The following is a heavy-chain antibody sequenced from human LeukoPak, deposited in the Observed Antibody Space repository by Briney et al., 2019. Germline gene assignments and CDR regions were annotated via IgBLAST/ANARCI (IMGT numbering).Heavy chain of an antibody. D-gene: IGHD3-22*01. J-gene: IGHJ4*02. CDR1: GGSITSSTYY. Sequence: SETLSLTCTVSGGSITSSTYYWGWIRQPPGKGLEWIGSIYYSGTTYYNPSLKSRVAISVDTSNNQFSLRLSSVTAADTAVYYCARLYYDSSAYYPPGYWGQGTLITVSS. CDR3: ARLYYDSSAYYPPGY. CDR2: IYYSGTT. V-gene: IGHV4-39*01.